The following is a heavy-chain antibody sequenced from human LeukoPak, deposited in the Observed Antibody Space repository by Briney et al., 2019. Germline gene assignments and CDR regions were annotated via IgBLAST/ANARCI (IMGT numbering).Heavy chain of an antibody. D-gene: IGHD2-21*02. CDR1: GFTFSSYG. CDR3: ARAIGGDRFDP. J-gene: IGHJ5*02. V-gene: IGHV3-33*01. Sequence: GGSLRLSCAASGFTFSSYGMHWVRQAPGKGLEWVAVIWYDGSNKYYADSVKGRFTISRDNSKNTLYLQMNSLRAEDTAVYYCARAIGGDRFDPWGQGTLVTVSS. CDR2: IWYDGSNK.